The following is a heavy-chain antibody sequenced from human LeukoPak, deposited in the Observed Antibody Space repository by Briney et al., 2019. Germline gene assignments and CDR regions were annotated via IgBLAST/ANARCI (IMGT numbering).Heavy chain of an antibody. CDR1: GFTFSSYW. Sequence: GGSLRRSCAASGFTFSSYWMSWVRQAPGKGLEWVANIKQDGSEKYYVDSVKGRFTISRDNAKNSLYLQMNSLRAEDTAVYYCARDADYDILTGYYGAQGPFDYWGQGTLVTVSS. V-gene: IGHV3-7*01. D-gene: IGHD3-9*01. J-gene: IGHJ4*02. CDR2: IKQDGSEK. CDR3: ARDADYDILTGYYGAQGPFDY.